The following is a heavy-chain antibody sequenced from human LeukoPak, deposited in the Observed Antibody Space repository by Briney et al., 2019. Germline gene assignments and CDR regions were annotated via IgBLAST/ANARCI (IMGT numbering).Heavy chain of an antibody. Sequence: QSGGSLTLSCAASGFTFSSYAMSWVRQAPGKGLEWVSYISSSSSTIYYADSVKGRFTISRDNAKNSMYLQMTGLRDEDTAVYYCARGIAVDGAFDYWGQGTLVTVSS. J-gene: IGHJ4*01. CDR3: ARGIAVDGAFDY. CDR1: GFTFSSYA. D-gene: IGHD6-19*01. V-gene: IGHV3-48*02. CDR2: ISSSSSTI.